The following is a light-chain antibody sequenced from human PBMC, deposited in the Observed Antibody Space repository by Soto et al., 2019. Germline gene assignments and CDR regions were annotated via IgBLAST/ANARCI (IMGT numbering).Light chain of an antibody. J-gene: IGLJ2*01. V-gene: IGLV4-69*01. CDR3: QTWGTGLVV. Sequence: QLVLTQLPSASASRGAWSTLTATLSTGPSRYAIAGHQHHPEKGPRYLMKLTSDGSHIKGDGIPDRFSGSSSGAERYPTIASLQSADEADYYCQTWGTGLVVFGGGTKLTVL. CDR2: LTSDGSH. CDR1: TGPSRYA.